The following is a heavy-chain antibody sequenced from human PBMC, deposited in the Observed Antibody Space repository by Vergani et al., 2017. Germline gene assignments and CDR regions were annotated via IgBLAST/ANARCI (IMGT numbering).Heavy chain of an antibody. CDR1: GGSISSSNW. D-gene: IGHD3-3*01. CDR3: ARRRGYDFWSGYYAKYYFDY. J-gene: IGHJ4*02. Sequence: QVQLQESGPGLVKPSGTLSLTCAVSGGSISSSNWWSWVRQPPGKGLEWIGEIYHSGSTNYNPSLKSRVTISVDKSKNQFSLKLSSVTAADTAVYYCARRRGYDFWSGYYAKYYFDYWGQGTLVTVSS. CDR2: IYHSGST. V-gene: IGHV4-4*02.